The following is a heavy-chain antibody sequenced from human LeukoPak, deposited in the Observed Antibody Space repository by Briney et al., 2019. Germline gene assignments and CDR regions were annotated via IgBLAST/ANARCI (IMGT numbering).Heavy chain of an antibody. D-gene: IGHD5-18*01. Sequence: SETLSLTCTVSGGSISSGDYYWSWIRQPPGKGLEWIGYIYHSGSTYYNPSLKSRVTISVDTSKNQFSLKLSSVTAADTAVYYCARDGDTAMVGDWGQGTLVTVSS. J-gene: IGHJ4*02. CDR3: ARDGDTAMVGD. V-gene: IGHV4-30-4*08. CDR2: IYHSGST. CDR1: GGSISSGDYY.